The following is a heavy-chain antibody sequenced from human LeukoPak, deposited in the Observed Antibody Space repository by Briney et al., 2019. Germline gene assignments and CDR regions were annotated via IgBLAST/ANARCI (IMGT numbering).Heavy chain of an antibody. J-gene: IGHJ4*02. V-gene: IGHV3-30*18. D-gene: IGHD5-18*01. CDR2: ISYDGSKK. CDR1: GFTFSSYG. Sequence: GGSLRLSCAASGFTFSSYGMHWVRQAPGKGRGWVADISYDGSKKYYADSVKGRFTISRDNSKNTLYLQMNSLRAEDTAVYYCAKDGIHALHYFDYWGQGTLVTVSS. CDR3: AKDGIHALHYFDY.